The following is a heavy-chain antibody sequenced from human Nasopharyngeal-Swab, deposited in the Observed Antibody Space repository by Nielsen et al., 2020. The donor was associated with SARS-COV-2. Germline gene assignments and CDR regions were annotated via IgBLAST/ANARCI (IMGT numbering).Heavy chain of an antibody. J-gene: IGHJ6*03. CDR3: ARSSSRGGYSGYDYYYYYMDV. V-gene: IGHV4-38-2*02. Sequence: SETLSLTCTVSGYSISSGYYWGWIRQPPGKGLEWIGSIYHSGSTYYNPSLKSRVAISVDTSKNQFSLKLSSVTAADTAVYYCARSSSRGGYSGYDYYYYYMDVWGKGTTVTVSS. CDR2: IYHSGST. CDR1: GYSISSGYY. D-gene: IGHD5-12*01.